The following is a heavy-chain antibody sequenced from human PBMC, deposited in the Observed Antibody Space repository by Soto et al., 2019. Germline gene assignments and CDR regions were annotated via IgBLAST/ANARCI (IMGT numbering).Heavy chain of an antibody. CDR3: ARGPLRFLEWGMGYYYYYGMDV. D-gene: IGHD3-3*01. V-gene: IGHV4-34*01. J-gene: IGHJ6*02. CDR2: INHSGST. CDR1: GGSFSGYY. Sequence: SETLSLTCAVYGGSFSGYYWSWIRQPPGKGLEWIGEINHSGSTNYNPSLKSRVTISVDTSKNQFSLKLSSVAAADTAVYYCARGPLRFLEWGMGYYYYYGMDVWGQGTTVTVSS.